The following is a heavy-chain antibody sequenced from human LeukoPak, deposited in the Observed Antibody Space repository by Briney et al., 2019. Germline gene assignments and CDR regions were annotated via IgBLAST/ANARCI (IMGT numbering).Heavy chain of an antibody. J-gene: IGHJ5*02. D-gene: IGHD3-9*01. CDR1: GFTFSSYD. CDR2: IWYDGSNR. CDR3: ARGGRNFDWLSLTSGWFDP. V-gene: IGHV3-33*01. Sequence: GGSLRLSCAAPGFTFSSYDMHWVRQAPGKGLEWVAVIWYDGSNRYYADSVKGRFTISRDNSKSTLFLQMNSLRAEDTAVYYCARGGRNFDWLSLTSGWFDPWGQGTLVTVSS.